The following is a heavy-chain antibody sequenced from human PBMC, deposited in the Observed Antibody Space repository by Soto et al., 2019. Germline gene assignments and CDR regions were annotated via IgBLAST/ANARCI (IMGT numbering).Heavy chain of an antibody. J-gene: IGHJ4*02. CDR3: AGDDRWERTGFDY. CDR1: GFTFSSYG. V-gene: IGHV3-33*01. Sequence: QVQLVESGGGVVQPGRSLRLSCAASGFTFSSYGMHWVRQAPGKGLEWVAVIWYDGSNKYYADSVKGRFTISRDNSKNPLYLQMNSLRAEDTAVYYCAGDDRWERTGFDYWGQGTLVTVSS. D-gene: IGHD2-8*02. CDR2: IWYDGSNK.